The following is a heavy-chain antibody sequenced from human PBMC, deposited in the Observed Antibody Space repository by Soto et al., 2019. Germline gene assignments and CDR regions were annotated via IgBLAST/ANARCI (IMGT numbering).Heavy chain of an antibody. V-gene: IGHV3-30*18. CDR1: GFTFSSYG. CDR3: EKERAKEDGPGYYYYGMDV. Sequence: GGSLRLSCAASGFTFSSYGMHWVRQAPGKGLEWVAVISYDGSNKYYADSVKGRFTISRDNSKNTLYLQMNSLRAEDTAVYYCEKERAKEDGPGYYYYGMDVWGQGTTVTVSS. CDR2: ISYDGSNK. J-gene: IGHJ6*02. D-gene: IGHD3-10*01.